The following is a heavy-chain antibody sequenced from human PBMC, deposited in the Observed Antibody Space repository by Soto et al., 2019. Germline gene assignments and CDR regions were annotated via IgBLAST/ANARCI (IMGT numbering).Heavy chain of an antibody. V-gene: IGHV4-31*03. CDR2: IFYSGST. Sequence: QVQLQESGPGLVKPSQTLSLTCTVSGGSISSTGYFWTWIRQHPGKGLEWIGYIFYSGSTFHNPSLNSRVTMSVDTSQNQFSLELSSVTAADTAVYYCAREAGSGDYFDYWGQGTLVTVSS. D-gene: IGHD1-26*01. J-gene: IGHJ4*02. CDR3: AREAGSGDYFDY. CDR1: GGSISSTGYF.